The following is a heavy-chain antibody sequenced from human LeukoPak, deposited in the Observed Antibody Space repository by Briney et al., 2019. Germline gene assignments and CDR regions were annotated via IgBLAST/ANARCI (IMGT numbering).Heavy chain of an antibody. CDR3: ARSIGLTGGGVDV. Sequence: GGSLRLSCAASGFTFRDYNMNWVRQAPGKGLEWVSYITDSGSTIHYADSVNGRFIISRDNAENSLYLQMNSLRAEDSAVYYCARSIGLTGGGVDVWGRGTTVTVSS. CDR1: GFTFRDYN. D-gene: IGHD3-9*01. V-gene: IGHV3-11*01. J-gene: IGHJ6*02. CDR2: ITDSGSTI.